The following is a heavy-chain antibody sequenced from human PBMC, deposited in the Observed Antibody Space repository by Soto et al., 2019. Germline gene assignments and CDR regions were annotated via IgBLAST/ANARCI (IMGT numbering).Heavy chain of an antibody. J-gene: IGHJ4*02. Sequence: EVQLVESGGGLVQPGRSLRLSCAASGFTFDDYAMHWVRQAPGKGLEWVSGISWNSGSIGYADSVKGRFTISRDNAKNSLYLQMNSLRAEDTALYYCAKEGSTSCYRSCSGGRCCSHFDYWGQGTLVIVSS. CDR2: ISWNSGSI. V-gene: IGHV3-9*01. D-gene: IGHD2-15*01. CDR3: AKEGSTSCYRSCSGGRCCSHFDY. CDR1: GFTFDDYA.